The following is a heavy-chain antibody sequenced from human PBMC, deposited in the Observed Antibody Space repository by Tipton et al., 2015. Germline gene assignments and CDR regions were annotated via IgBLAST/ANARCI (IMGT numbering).Heavy chain of an antibody. Sequence: TLSLTCTVFGGAITSDGFYWSWIRQHPGKGLEWIGYIFYTGSTYYNPSLKSRATLSVDTSKNRFSLKLSSVTAADTAVYYCARDGYNSNYFDYWGQGTLVTVSS. CDR2: IFYTGST. D-gene: IGHD5-24*01. J-gene: IGHJ4*02. CDR3: ARDGYNSNYFDY. V-gene: IGHV4-31*03. CDR1: GGAITSDGFY.